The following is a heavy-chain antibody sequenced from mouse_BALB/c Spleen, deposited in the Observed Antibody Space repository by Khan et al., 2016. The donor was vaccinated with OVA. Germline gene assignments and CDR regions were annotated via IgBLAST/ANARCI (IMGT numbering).Heavy chain of an antibody. V-gene: IGHV14-3*02. Sequence: VQLKQSGADLVKPGASVRLSCTSSGFNIKDTYMHWVKQRPEQGLEWIGRIDPANGDTKYDPKFQGKATITADTSSNTAYLQLSSLTSEDTAVSYCTLIYKGSDIYFDYWGQGTTLTVSS. J-gene: IGHJ2*01. CDR2: IDPANGDT. D-gene: IGHD2-1*01. CDR1: GFNIKDTY. CDR3: TLIYKGSDIYFDY.